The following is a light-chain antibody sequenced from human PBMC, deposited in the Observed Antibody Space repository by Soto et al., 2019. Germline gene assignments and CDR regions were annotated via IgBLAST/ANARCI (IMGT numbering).Light chain of an antibody. Sequence: EVVLTQSPATLSLSPGERATLSCRASQSGRNFLAWYQQKPGQAPRLLVYDATNRAAGIPARFSGSGSGTDFSLTISSLEPEDFAVYFCQQRTTWLSFGGGTKVEIK. CDR3: QQRTTWLS. CDR2: DAT. CDR1: QSGRNF. V-gene: IGKV3-11*01. J-gene: IGKJ4*01.